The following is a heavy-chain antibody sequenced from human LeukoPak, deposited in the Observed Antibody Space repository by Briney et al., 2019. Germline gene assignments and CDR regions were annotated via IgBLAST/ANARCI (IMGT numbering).Heavy chain of an antibody. J-gene: IGHJ3*02. D-gene: IGHD5-24*01. CDR1: GFTFDEYA. CDR3: ARGRDGYNLVDAFDI. CDR2: ISSSSIYI. Sequence: GGSLRLSCAASGFTFDEYAMHWVRQAPGKGLEWVSSISSSSIYIYYADSLKGRFTISRDNARNSLYLQMNSLRAEDTAVYYCARGRDGYNLVDAFDIWGQGIMVTVSS. V-gene: IGHV3-21*01.